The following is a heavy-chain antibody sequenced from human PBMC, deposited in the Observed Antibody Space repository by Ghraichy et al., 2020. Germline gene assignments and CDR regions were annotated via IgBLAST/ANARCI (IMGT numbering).Heavy chain of an antibody. CDR1: GDSINTESYY. V-gene: IGHV4-39*01. CDR2: ILYTGGA. CDR3: ARKDRNDYFDF. J-gene: IGHJ4*02. Sequence: SETLSLTCTVSGDSINTESYYWAWIRRPPGKGLEWITSILYTGGAYYRPSLKSRVTISVDTSKNQFSLKLSSVTAADTAVYYCARKDRNDYFDFWGQGTLVTVSS.